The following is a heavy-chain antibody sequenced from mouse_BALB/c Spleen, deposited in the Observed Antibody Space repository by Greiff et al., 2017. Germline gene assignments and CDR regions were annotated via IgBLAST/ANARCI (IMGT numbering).Heavy chain of an antibody. Sequence: DVMLVESGGGLVKPGGSLKLSCAASGFTFSSYAMSWVRQTPEKRLEWVATISSGGSYTYYPDSVKGRFTISRDNAKNTLYLQMSSLRSEDTAMYYCARQTGTFDYWGQGTTLTVSS. CDR3: ARQTGTFDY. V-gene: IGHV5-9-3*01. D-gene: IGHD4-1*01. CDR1: GFTFSSYA. J-gene: IGHJ2*01. CDR2: ISSGGSYT.